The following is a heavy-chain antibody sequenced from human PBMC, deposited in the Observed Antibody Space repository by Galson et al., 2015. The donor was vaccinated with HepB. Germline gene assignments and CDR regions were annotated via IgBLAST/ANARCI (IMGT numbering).Heavy chain of an antibody. CDR2: INSDGSST. V-gene: IGHV3-74*01. Sequence: SLRLSCAASGFTFSSYWMHWVRQAPGKGLVWVSRINSDGSSTSYADSVKGRFTISRDNAKNTLYLQMNSLRAEDTAVYYCARTVGATEFDYWGQGTLVTVSS. CDR3: ARTVGATEFDY. CDR1: GFTFSSYW. J-gene: IGHJ4*02. D-gene: IGHD1-26*01.